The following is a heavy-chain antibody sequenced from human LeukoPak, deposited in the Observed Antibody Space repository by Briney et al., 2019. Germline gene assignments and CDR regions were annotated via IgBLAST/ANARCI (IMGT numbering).Heavy chain of an antibody. J-gene: IGHJ3*02. CDR2: IYTSGST. CDR1: GGSISSYY. D-gene: IGHD2-2*01. CDR3: ARTDCSSTSCYERDAFDI. V-gene: IGHV4-4*07. Sequence: SETLSLTCTVSGGSISSYYWSWIRQPAGKGLEWIGRIYTSGSTNYNPSLKSRVTMSVDTSKNQFSLKLSSVTAADTAVYYCARTDCSSTSCYERDAFDIWGQGTMVTVSS.